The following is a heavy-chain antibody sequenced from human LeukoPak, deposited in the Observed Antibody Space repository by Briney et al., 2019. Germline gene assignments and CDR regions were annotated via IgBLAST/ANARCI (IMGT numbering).Heavy chain of an antibody. CDR2: ISSGNTI. V-gene: IGHV3-11*01. CDR3: VRVGRAIAAAGFGAFDI. CDR1: GFTFSDYY. Sequence: PGGSLRLSCAASGFTFSDYYMSWIRQAPGKGLEWVSYISSGNTIYYGDSVKGRFTISRDNAKNSLYLQTNSLRVEDTAVYYCVRVGRAIAAAGFGAFDIWGQGTMVTISS. J-gene: IGHJ3*02. D-gene: IGHD6-13*01.